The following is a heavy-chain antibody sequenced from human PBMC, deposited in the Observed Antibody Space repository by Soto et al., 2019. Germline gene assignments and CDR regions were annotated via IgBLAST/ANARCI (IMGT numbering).Heavy chain of an antibody. J-gene: IGHJ4*02. D-gene: IGHD6-19*01. Sequence: QVQLVESGGGVVQPGRSLRLSCAASGFTFSSYGMHWVRQAPGKGLEWVAVIWYDGSNKYYADSVKGRFTISRDNSKNTLYLQMNSLRAEDTAVYYCARDRGIAVAGVDYWGQGTLVTVSS. CDR2: IWYDGSNK. CDR1: GFTFSSYG. V-gene: IGHV3-33*01. CDR3: ARDRGIAVAGVDY.